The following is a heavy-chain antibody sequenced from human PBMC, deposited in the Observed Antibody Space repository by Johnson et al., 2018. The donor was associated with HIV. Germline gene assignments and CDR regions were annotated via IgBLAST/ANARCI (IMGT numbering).Heavy chain of an antibody. CDR3: VTERGVSEWLRRPFDAFDV. Sequence: VQLVESGGDLVKPGGSLRLSCAASGFTFSNAWMNWVRQAPGKGLEWVGRIKSKSDGGTTDYAAPVKGRFTISRDDSKNTVYLQMNSLKRDDTAMYYCVTERGVSEWLRRPFDAFDVWGQGTMVTVSS. CDR2: IKSKSDGGTT. V-gene: IGHV3-15*01. CDR1: GFTFSNAW. J-gene: IGHJ3*01. D-gene: IGHD3-3*01.